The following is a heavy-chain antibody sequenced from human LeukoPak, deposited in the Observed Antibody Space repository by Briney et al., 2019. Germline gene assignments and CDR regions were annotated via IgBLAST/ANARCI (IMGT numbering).Heavy chain of an antibody. V-gene: IGHV1-69*04. CDR2: IIPILGIA. CDR1: GGTFSSYA. CDR3: ARAPKVLPDNGDYVWPNSDY. D-gene: IGHD4-17*01. J-gene: IGHJ4*02. Sequence: ASVKVSCKASGGTFSSYAISWVRQAPGQGLEWMGRIIPILGIANYAQKFQGRVAITADKSTSTASMELSSLRSEDTAVYYCARAPKVLPDNGDYVWPNSDYWGQGTLVTVSS.